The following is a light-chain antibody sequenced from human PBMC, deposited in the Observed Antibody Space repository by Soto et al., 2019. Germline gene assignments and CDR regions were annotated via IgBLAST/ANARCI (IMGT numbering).Light chain of an antibody. CDR2: GAS. J-gene: IGKJ2*01. V-gene: IGKV3-20*01. CDR1: QSVSSSY. CDR3: QQYSSSPYT. Sequence: ENALTQSPGTLSLSPGERATLSCRASQSVSSSYLAWYQQKPGQAPRLLIYGASYRATGIPDRFSGSGSGTDFTLTISRLEPEDFAVYYCQQYSSSPYTFGQGTKLEIK.